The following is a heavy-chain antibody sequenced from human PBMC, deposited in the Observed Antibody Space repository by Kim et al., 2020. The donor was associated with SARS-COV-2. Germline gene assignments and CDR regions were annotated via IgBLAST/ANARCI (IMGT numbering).Heavy chain of an antibody. CDR2: IWYDGSNK. Sequence: GGSLRLSCAASGFTFSSYGMHWVRQAPGKGLEWVAVIWYDGSNKYYADSVKGRFTISRDNSKNTLYLQMNSLRAEDTAVYYCARVPYGSGSYPLDYWGQGTLVTVSS. J-gene: IGHJ4*02. V-gene: IGHV3-33*01. CDR3: ARVPYGSGSYPLDY. CDR1: GFTFSSYG. D-gene: IGHD3-10*01.